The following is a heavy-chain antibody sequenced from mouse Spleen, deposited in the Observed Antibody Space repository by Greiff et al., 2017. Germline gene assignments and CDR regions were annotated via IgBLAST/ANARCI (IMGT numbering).Heavy chain of an antibody. CDR2: INPSTGGT. CDR3: AREGPYDYDWYFDV. V-gene: IGHV1-42*01. D-gene: IGHD2-4*01. CDR1: GYSFTGYY. Sequence: VQLQQSGPELVKPGASVKISCKASGYSFTGYYMNWVKQSPEKSLEWIGEINPSTGGTTYNQKFKAKATLTVDKSSSTAYMQLKSLTSEDSAVYYCAREGPYDYDWYFDVWGTGTTVTVSS. J-gene: IGHJ1*03.